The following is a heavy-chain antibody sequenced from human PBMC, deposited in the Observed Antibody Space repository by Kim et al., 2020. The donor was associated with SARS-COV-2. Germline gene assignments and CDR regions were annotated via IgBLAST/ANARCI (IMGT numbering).Heavy chain of an antibody. D-gene: IGHD3-10*01. V-gene: IGHV3-30*18. CDR3: AKNGGSGSYYFDY. CDR1: GFTFSSYG. J-gene: IGHJ4*02. Sequence: GGSLRLSCAASGFTFSSYGMHWVRQAPGKGLEWVAVISYDGSNKYYADSVKGRFTISRDNSKNTLYLQMNSLRAEDTAVYYCAKNGGSGSYYFDYWGQGTLVTVSS. CDR2: ISYDGSNK.